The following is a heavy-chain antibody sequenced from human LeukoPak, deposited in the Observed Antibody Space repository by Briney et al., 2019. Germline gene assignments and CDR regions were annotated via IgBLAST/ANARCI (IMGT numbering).Heavy chain of an antibody. V-gene: IGHV3-33*01. CDR1: GFTFSSYG. D-gene: IGHD3-22*01. CDR3: ARDGFTMIVVGWYFDL. Sequence: WRSLSLTCAASGFTFSSYGLHWVRQAPGKGLEWVAVIWYDGSNKDYADSVKGRFTISRDNSKNTLYLQMNSLRAEDTAVYYCARDGFTMIVVGWYFDLWGRGTLVTVSS. J-gene: IGHJ2*01. CDR2: IWYDGSNK.